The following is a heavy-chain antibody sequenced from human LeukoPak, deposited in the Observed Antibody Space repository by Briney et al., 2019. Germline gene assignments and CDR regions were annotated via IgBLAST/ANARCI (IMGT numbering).Heavy chain of an antibody. CDR3: ARVRSGSSSWYLSDYYYYMDV. CDR1: GFTFSNYW. J-gene: IGHJ6*03. Sequence: GGSLRLSCAASGFTFSNYWMSWVRQAPGKGLEWVANIKQDGSEKQYAVSVRGRFTVSRDNAKNSVYLQLNTLRVEDRAVYFCARVRSGSSSWYLSDYYYYMDVWGKGTTVTVSS. D-gene: IGHD6-13*01. V-gene: IGHV3-7*01. CDR2: IKQDGSEK.